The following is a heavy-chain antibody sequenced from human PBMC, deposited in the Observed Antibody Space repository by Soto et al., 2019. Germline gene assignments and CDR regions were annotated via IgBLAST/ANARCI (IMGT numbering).Heavy chain of an antibody. V-gene: IGHV4-39*01. J-gene: IGHJ4*02. Sequence: QLQLQESGPGLVKPSETLSLTCTVSGGSISSSTYYWGWIRQPPGKGLEWIGSIYYSGSTYYIPSLKSRVTISVDTPKNQFSLKLSSVTAADTAVYYCANSYGDYVSYWGQGTLVTVSS. CDR3: ANSYGDYVSY. CDR1: GGSISSSTYY. CDR2: IYYSGST. D-gene: IGHD4-17*01.